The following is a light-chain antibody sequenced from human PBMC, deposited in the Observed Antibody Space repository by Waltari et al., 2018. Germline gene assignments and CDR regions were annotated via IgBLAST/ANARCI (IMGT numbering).Light chain of an antibody. V-gene: IGKV3-20*01. J-gene: IGKJ1*01. CDR2: GAS. CDR1: QSVSRW. CDR3: QKYGTLPAT. Sequence: EIVLTQSPGTLPLSPGERTTLACRASQSVSRWLAWYQQKPGQPPRLLIYGASSRANGIPDRFSGSGSVTDFSLTISRLEPEDSAVYYCQKYGTLPATFGQGTKVEVK.